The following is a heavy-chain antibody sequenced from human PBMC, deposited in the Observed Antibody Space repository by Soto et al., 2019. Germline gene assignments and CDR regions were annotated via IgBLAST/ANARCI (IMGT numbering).Heavy chain of an antibody. D-gene: IGHD5-18*01. CDR3: ARQSGYSYGEFFDY. CDR2: FYYSGST. Sequence: SETLSLTCTVSGFSISSSSYYWGWIRQPPGKGLEWIGTFYYSGSTYYNPSLKSRVTISVDTSKNQFSLKLSSVTAADTAVYYCARQSGYSYGEFFDYWGQGTLVTVSS. J-gene: IGHJ4*02. V-gene: IGHV4-39*01. CDR1: GFSISSSSYY.